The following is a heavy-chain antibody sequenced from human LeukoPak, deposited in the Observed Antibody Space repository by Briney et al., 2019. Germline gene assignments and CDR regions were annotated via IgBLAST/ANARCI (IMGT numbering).Heavy chain of an antibody. D-gene: IGHD3-10*01. V-gene: IGHV3-48*03. CDR3: ARVLYGSGTYSQYFDY. J-gene: IGHJ4*02. CDR2: ISRDGTTI. Sequence: GGSLRLSCAASGFAFNGFEMNWVRLAPGKGLEWVSHISRDGTTIYYADSVQGRFTISRDNAKNSLYLQMDSLRAEDTGVYYCARVLYGSGTYSQYFDYWGQGTMVTVSS. CDR1: GFAFNGFE.